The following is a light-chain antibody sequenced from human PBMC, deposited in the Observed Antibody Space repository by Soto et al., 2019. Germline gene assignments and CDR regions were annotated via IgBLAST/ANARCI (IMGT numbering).Light chain of an antibody. CDR2: DAS. CDR1: QSVSSY. Sequence: EIVLTQSPATLSLSPGERTTLSCRASQSVSSYLAWYQQKPGQAPRLLIYDASNRATGIPARFSGSGSGTDFTLTISSLEPEDFAVYYCQRRGKWPITFGQGTRLEI. J-gene: IGKJ5*01. CDR3: QRRGKWPIT. V-gene: IGKV3-11*01.